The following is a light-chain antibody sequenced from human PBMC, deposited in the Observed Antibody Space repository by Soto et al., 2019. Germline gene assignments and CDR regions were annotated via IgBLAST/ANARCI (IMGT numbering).Light chain of an antibody. CDR2: DAS. CDR1: QRFSSN. Sequence: EVGVKQSAVAVSVNKGERATLSCRASQRFSSNLAWYQQKPGQAPRLLIYDASSRATGIPDRFSGGGSGTDFTLTISRLEPQDSAMYYCQQYVISVTFGQGTLLEI. J-gene: IGKJ5*01. V-gene: IGKV3-20*01. CDR3: QQYVISVT.